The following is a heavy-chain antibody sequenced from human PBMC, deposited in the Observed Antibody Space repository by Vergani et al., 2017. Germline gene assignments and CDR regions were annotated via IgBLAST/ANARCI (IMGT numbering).Heavy chain of an antibody. J-gene: IGHJ4*02. CDR3: ALAGRSYYGSGSPLGSLYY. V-gene: IGHV3-66*02. D-gene: IGHD3-10*01. CDR2: IYSGGST. CDR1: GFTVSSNY. Sequence: EVQLVESGGGSVQPGRSLRLSCAASGFTVSSNYMSWVRQAPGKGLEWVSVIYSGGSTYYADSVKGRFTISRDNSKNTLYLQMNSLRAEDTAVYYCALAGRSYYGSGSPLGSLYYWGQGTLVTVSS.